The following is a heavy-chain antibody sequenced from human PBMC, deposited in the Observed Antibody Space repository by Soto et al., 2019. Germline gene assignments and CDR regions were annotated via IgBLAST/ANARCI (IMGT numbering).Heavy chain of an antibody. J-gene: IGHJ6*02. Sequence: GSVKVSCKSSGYTFTSYDINWVRQATGQGLEWMGWMNPNSGNTGYAQKFQGSVTMTRNTSISTAYMELSSLRTRGTAAYYCASIYVVVVAATQISRMDVWGQWT. CDR1: GYTFTSYD. D-gene: IGHD2-15*01. CDR2: MNPNSGNT. V-gene: IGHV1-8*01. CDR3: ASIYVVVVAATQISRMDV.